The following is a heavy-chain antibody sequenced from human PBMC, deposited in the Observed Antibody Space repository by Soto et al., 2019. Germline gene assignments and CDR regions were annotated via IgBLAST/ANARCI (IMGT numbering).Heavy chain of an antibody. V-gene: IGHV6-1*01. J-gene: IGHJ6*02. Sequence: SQTLSLTCAISGYSVSSNSAAWNWIRQSPSRGLEWLGRTYYRSKWYNDYAVSVKSRITINPDTSKSQFSLQLNSVTPEDTAVYYCERYSSSPNYYYYGRDVWGQGKTVTASS. CDR3: ERYSSSPNYYYYGRDV. CDR1: GYSVSSNSAA. CDR2: TYYRSKWYN. D-gene: IGHD6-6*01.